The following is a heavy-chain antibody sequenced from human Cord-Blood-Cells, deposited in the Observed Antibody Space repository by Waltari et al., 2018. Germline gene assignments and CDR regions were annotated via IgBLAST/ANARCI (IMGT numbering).Heavy chain of an antibody. CDR1: GFTFSSYG. Sequence: QVQLVESGGGVVQPGRSLRLSCAASGFTFSSYGMHWVRRAPGKGLEWVAVIWYDGSNKYYADSVKGRFTISRDNSKNTLYLQMNSLRAEDTAVYYCARGGSGSYWYFDLWGRGTLVTVSS. V-gene: IGHV3-33*01. D-gene: IGHD1-26*01. J-gene: IGHJ2*01. CDR3: ARGGSGSYWYFDL. CDR2: IWYDGSNK.